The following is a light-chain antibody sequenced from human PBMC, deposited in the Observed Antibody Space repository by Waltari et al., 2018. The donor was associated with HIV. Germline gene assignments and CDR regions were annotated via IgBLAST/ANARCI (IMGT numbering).Light chain of an antibody. CDR2: AAC. CDR3: HQYDKWPRT. CDR1: QTVNSN. J-gene: IGKJ4*01. V-gene: IGKV3-15*01. Sequence: EIVMTQSPATLSVSPGERATLSCSARQTVNSNLAWYQQKPGQAPRLLIYAACTRGTGIPARVSGSESGTEFTLIISSRQSEEFAVDYCHQYDKWPRTFGGGTKVEI.